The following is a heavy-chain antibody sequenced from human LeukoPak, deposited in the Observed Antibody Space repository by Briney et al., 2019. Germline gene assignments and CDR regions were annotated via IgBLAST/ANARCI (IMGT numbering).Heavy chain of an antibody. CDR3: ARAYSSALEYYGMDV. CDR1: GDTFSSNSAA. J-gene: IGHJ6*02. Sequence: SQTLSLTCAVSGDTFSSNSAAWNWLRQSPSRGLEWLGRTYYRSKLYNDYAVSVKSRITINPDTSKNQFSLRLNSVTPEAAAVYYCARAYSSALEYYGMDVWGQGTTVTVSS. CDR2: TYYRSKLYN. V-gene: IGHV6-1*01. D-gene: IGHD6-25*01.